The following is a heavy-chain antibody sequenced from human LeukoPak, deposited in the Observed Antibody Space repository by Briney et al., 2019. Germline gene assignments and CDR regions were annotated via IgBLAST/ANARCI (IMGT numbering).Heavy chain of an antibody. V-gene: IGHV1-18*01. D-gene: IGHD6-13*01. J-gene: IGHJ6*02. Sequence: ASVKVSCTASGFTFTSYGISWVRQAPGQGLEWMGGISAYNGNTNYAQKLQGRVTITTDTSTSTVYLELSSLRSDDTAVYYCARELGSSCYWGSSNYYYCYGMDVWGQGTTVTVSS. CDR1: GFTFTSYG. CDR3: ARELGSSCYWGSSNYYYCYGMDV. CDR2: ISAYNGNT.